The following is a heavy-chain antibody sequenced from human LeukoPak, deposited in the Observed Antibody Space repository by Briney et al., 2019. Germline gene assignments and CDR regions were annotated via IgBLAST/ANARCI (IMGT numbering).Heavy chain of an antibody. CDR3: TSSVRVVVAAALVDY. V-gene: IGHV3-73*01. Sequence: GGSLRLSCAASGLTFSGSAMHWVRQASGKGLEWVGRIRSKANSYATAYAASVEGMFTISRDGSKNTAYLQMNSLKTEGTAVYYFTSSVRVVVAAALVDYWGQGTLVTVSS. D-gene: IGHD2-15*01. CDR1: GLTFSGSA. J-gene: IGHJ4*02. CDR2: IRSKANSYAT.